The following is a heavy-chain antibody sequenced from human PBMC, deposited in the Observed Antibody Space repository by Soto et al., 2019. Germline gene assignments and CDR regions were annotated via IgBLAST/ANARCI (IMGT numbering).Heavy chain of an antibody. CDR1: GFTFISYA. D-gene: IGHD6-13*01. CDR2: ISGSGGST. CDR3: ANSRFGHPAAANNWFDP. J-gene: IGHJ5*02. Sequence: PGGSLILSCAASGFTFISYAMSWVRQAPGKGLEWVSAISGSGGSTYYADSVKGRFTISRDNSKNTLYLQMNSLRAEDTAVYYCANSRFGHPAAANNWFDPWGQGTLVTVSS. V-gene: IGHV3-23*01.